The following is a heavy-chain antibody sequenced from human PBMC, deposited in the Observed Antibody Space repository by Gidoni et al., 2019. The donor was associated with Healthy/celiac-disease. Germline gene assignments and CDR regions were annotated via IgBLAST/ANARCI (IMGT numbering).Heavy chain of an antibody. Sequence: QVQLQESGPGLVKPSETLSLTCTVSGGSISSYYWSWIRQPPGKGLEWIGYIYYSGSTNYNPSLKSRVTISVDTSKNQFSLKLSSVTAADTAVYYCARELELPGAHWFDPWGQGTLVTVSS. J-gene: IGHJ5*02. CDR1: GGSISSYY. V-gene: IGHV4-59*01. CDR3: ARELELPGAHWFDP. CDR2: IYYSGST. D-gene: IGHD1-7*01.